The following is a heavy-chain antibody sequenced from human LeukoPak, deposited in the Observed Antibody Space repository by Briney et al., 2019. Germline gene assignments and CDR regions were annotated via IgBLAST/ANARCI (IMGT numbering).Heavy chain of an antibody. V-gene: IGHV3-7*01. CDR1: GFTFSSYG. Sequence: PGGSLRLSCAASGFTFSSYGMHWVRQAPGKGLEWVANIKQDGSEKYYVDSVKGRFTISRDNAKNSLYLQMNSLRAEDTAVYYCARGLPIAARSYWGQGTLVTVSS. CDR3: ARGLPIAARSY. D-gene: IGHD6-6*01. J-gene: IGHJ4*02. CDR2: IKQDGSEK.